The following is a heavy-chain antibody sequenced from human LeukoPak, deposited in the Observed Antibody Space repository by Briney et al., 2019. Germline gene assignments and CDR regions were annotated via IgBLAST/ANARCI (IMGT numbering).Heavy chain of an antibody. CDR3: ARVKGSLGIAAAVFDY. Sequence: PSETLSLTCAVSGGSISSSNWWSWVRQPPGKGLEWIGEIYHSGSTNYNPSLKSRVTISVDKSKNQFSLKLSSVTAADTAVYYCARVKGSLGIAAAVFDYWGQGTLVTVSS. CDR2: IYHSGST. J-gene: IGHJ4*02. D-gene: IGHD6-13*01. CDR1: GGSISSSNW. V-gene: IGHV4-4*02.